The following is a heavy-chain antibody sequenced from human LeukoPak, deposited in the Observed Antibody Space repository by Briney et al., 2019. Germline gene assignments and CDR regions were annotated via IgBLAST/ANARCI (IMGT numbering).Heavy chain of an antibody. J-gene: IGHJ4*02. Sequence: PGGSLRLSCAASGFTFSSYAMSWVRQAPGKGLEWVSGISGRGASTYYADSVKGQFNISRDNSDDTLYLQMNSLRAGGTAVSYCARKSVADFHPFFWGQGTLVTVSS. CDR3: ARKSVADFHPFF. D-gene: IGHD6-19*01. CDR1: GFTFSSYA. V-gene: IGHV3-23*01. CDR2: ISGRGAST.